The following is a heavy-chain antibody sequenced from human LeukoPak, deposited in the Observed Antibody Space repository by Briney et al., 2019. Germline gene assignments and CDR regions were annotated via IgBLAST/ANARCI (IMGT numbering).Heavy chain of an antibody. D-gene: IGHD2-2*01. J-gene: IGHJ6*02. CDR2: INPNSGGT. Sequence: ASVKVSCKASGYTFTGYYMHWVRQAPGQGLEWMGWINPNSGGTNYAQKFQGWVTMTRDTSISTAYMELSRLRSEDTAVYYCARLSRYYSSTSCYPHYYYGMDVWGQGTTVTVSS. V-gene: IGHV1-2*04. CDR3: ARLSRYYSSTSCYPHYYYGMDV. CDR1: GYTFTGYY.